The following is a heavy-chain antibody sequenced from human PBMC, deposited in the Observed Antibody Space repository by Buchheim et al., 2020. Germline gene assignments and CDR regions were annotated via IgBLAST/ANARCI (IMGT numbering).Heavy chain of an antibody. J-gene: IGHJ4*02. D-gene: IGHD3-10*01. CDR2: INDSGTT. Sequence: QVQLQQWGAGLLKPSETLSLTCAVYGGSFSGHFWSWIRQSPGKGLEWIGEINDSGTTNYNPSLKSRVTISVDTSRNQFSLKLTSVTAADTAVYYCAREKHTSGYYGSAFDYWGQGTL. V-gene: IGHV4-34*02. CDR1: GGSFSGHF. CDR3: AREKHTSGYYGSAFDY.